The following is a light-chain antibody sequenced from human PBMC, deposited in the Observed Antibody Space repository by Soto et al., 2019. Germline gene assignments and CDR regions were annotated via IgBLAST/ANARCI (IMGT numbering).Light chain of an antibody. J-gene: IGKJ5*01. Sequence: EIVMTQSPATLSLSPGERSTLFCRASQSVSRNLAWYQQKPGQAPRLLIYDASTRATGIPVRFSGSGSGTEFTLTISSLQSEDFAIYYCQQRSNWPTFGQGTRLEIK. CDR3: QQRSNWPT. CDR1: QSVSRN. CDR2: DAS. V-gene: IGKV3-15*01.